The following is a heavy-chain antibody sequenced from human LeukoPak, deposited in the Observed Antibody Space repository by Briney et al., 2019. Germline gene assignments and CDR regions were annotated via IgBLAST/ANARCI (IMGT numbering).Heavy chain of an antibody. Sequence: TGGSLRLSCAASGFTFSSYWMSWVRQAPGKGLEWVANIKQDGSEKYYVDSVKGRFTISRDNAKNSLYLQMNSLRAEDTAVYYCARGYCSGGSCYPGYFDYWGQGTLVTVSS. D-gene: IGHD2-15*01. CDR1: GFTFSSYW. CDR2: IKQDGSEK. J-gene: IGHJ4*02. CDR3: ARGYCSGGSCYPGYFDY. V-gene: IGHV3-7*03.